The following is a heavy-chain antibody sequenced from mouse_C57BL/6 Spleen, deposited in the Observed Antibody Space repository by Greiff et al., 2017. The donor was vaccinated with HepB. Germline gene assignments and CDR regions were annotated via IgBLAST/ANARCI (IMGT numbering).Heavy chain of an antibody. V-gene: IGHV1-59*01. J-gene: IGHJ2*01. CDR1: GYTFTSYW. CDR3: APWLRRGY. Sequence: QVQLKQSGAELVRPGTSVKLSCKASGYTFTSYWMHWVKQRPGQGLEWIGVIDPSDSYTNYNQKFKGKATLTVDTSSSTAYMQLSSLTSEDSAVYYCAPWLRRGYWGQGTTLTVSS. CDR2: IDPSDSYT. D-gene: IGHD2-2*01.